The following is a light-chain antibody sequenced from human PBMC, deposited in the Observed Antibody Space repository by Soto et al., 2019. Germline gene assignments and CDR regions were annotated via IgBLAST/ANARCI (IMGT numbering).Light chain of an antibody. Sequence: DIEMTQSPSTLSASVGDRVTITCRATQSLNIWLAWYQQKPGKAPKLLISKASSLESGVPSRFSGSGSGTEFSLTISSLQPDDFATYYCQQYKAYSYTFGRGTKLEMK. CDR2: KAS. J-gene: IGKJ2*01. CDR3: QQYKAYSYT. V-gene: IGKV1-5*03. CDR1: QSLNIW.